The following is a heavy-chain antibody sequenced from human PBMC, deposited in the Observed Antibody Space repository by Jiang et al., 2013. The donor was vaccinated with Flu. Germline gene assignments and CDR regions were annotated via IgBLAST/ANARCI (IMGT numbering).Heavy chain of an antibody. CDR2: ISSSSSYI. Sequence: VQLLESGGGLVKPGGSLRLSCAASGFTFSSYSMNWVRQAPGKGLEWVSSISSSSSYIYYADSVKGRFTISRDNAKNSLYLQMNSLRAEDTAVYYCARVRYFDWLASPGAFDIWAKGQWSPSLQ. CDR1: GFTFSSYS. J-gene: IGHJ3*02. V-gene: IGHV3-21*01. CDR3: ARVRYFDWLASPGAFDI. D-gene: IGHD3-9*01.